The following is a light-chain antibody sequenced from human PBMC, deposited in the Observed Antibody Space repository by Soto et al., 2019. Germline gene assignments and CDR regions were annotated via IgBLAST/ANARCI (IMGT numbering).Light chain of an antibody. CDR3: QQYCSSPRT. CDR2: CAS. Sequence: EIVLTQSPGTLSLSPGERATLSCRASQSVSSSYLAWYQQKPGQAPRLLIYCASSRATGIPDRFSGSGSGTDFTLTISRLEPEECAVYYCQQYCSSPRTFGQGTKVEIK. J-gene: IGKJ1*01. CDR1: QSVSSSY. V-gene: IGKV3-20*01.